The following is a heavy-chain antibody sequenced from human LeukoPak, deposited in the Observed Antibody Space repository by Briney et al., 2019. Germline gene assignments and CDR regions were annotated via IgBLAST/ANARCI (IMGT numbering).Heavy chain of an antibody. CDR3: ARGEAVAGTDH. CDR2: IRSDGSNK. D-gene: IGHD6-19*01. V-gene: IGHV3-30*02. Sequence: PGGSLRLSCAASGLTFSIYGMHWVRQAPGKGLEWVAFIRSDGSNKYYADAVKGRFTISRDNSKNTLYLQMNSLRVEDTAFYYCARGEAVAGTDHWGQGVLVTVSS. J-gene: IGHJ4*02. CDR1: GLTFSIYG.